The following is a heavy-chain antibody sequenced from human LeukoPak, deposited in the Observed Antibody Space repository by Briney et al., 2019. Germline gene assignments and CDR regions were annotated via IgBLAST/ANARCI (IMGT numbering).Heavy chain of an antibody. Sequence: PGGSLRLSCAAPGFTFGSYWMSWVRQAPGKGLEWVANIKQDGSEKYYVDSVKGRFTISRDNAKNSLYLQMNSLRAEDTALYYCARSRHSYDSSGFPHYWGQGALVTVSS. CDR3: ARSRHSYDSSGFPHY. CDR2: IKQDGSEK. D-gene: IGHD3-22*01. J-gene: IGHJ4*02. V-gene: IGHV3-7*03. CDR1: GFTFGSYW.